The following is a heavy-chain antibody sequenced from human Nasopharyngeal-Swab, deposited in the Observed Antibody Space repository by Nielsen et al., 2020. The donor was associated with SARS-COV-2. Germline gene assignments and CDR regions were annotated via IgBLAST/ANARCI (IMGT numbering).Heavy chain of an antibody. D-gene: IGHD6-6*01. Sequence: SETLSLTCDVFGGSLRSGDYYWSWIRQPAGEGLEWIGRIYTNGGTNSNPSLPSPVTISVDMSKNQFSLKLTSVTAADTAVYYCVRDWSSPSKTAFDYWGQGILVTVSS. V-gene: IGHV4-61*02. CDR1: GGSLRSGDYY. CDR3: VRDWSSPSKTAFDY. J-gene: IGHJ4*02. CDR2: IYTNGGT.